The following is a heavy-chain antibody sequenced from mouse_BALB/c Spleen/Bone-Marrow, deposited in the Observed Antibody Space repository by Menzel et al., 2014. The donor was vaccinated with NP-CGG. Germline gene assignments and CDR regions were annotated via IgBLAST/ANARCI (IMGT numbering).Heavy chain of an antibody. CDR3: ARDRWSPSGTPYAMDY. J-gene: IGHJ4*01. D-gene: IGHD4-1*01. CDR2: IWSGRST. CDR1: GFSLTSYG. Sequence: QVQLQQPGPGLVQPSQSLSITCTVSGFSLTSYGVHWVRQSPGKGLEWLGVIWSGRSTDYNAAFISRLSISKDNSKSQVFFKMNSLQANDTAIYYCARDRWSPSGTPYAMDYWGQGTSVTVSS. V-gene: IGHV2-2*02.